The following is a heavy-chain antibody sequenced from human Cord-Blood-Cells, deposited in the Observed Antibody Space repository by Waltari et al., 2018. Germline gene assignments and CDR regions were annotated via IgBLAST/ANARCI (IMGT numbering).Heavy chain of an antibody. CDR2: INHSGST. Sequence: QVQLQQWGAGLLKPSEPLSLTCAVYGGSFSGYYWSWIRQPPGKGLEWIGEINHSGSTNYNPSLKSRVTISVDTSKNQFSLKLSSVTAADTAVYYCASYSGYDYFDYWGQGTLVTVSS. CDR1: GGSFSGYY. D-gene: IGHD5-12*01. CDR3: ASYSGYDYFDY. J-gene: IGHJ4*02. V-gene: IGHV4-34*01.